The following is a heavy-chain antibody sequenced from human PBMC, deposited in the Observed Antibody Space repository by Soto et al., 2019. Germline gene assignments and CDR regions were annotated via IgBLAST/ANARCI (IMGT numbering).Heavy chain of an antibody. Sequence: SETLSLTCTVSGGSISSGDYYWSWIRQHPGKGLEWIGYIYYSGSTYYNPSLKSRITISLDTSKNHFSLKLSSVTAADTALYYCANFIGPPYYFDSWGQGTLVTVSS. CDR1: GGSISSGDYY. CDR3: ANFIGPPYYFDS. D-gene: IGHD2-15*01. J-gene: IGHJ4*02. CDR2: IYYSGST. V-gene: IGHV4-31*02.